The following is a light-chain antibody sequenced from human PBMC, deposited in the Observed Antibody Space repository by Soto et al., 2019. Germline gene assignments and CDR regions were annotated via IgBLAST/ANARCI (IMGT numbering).Light chain of an antibody. CDR3: QQYTYWWT. J-gene: IGKJ1*01. Sequence: EIVMTQSPATLSVSPGERATLSCRASQSVSSDLAWYQQKPGQAPRLLIYGASTRATAIPARFSGSGSGTEFTLTISSLQSEDFAVYYCQQYTYWWTFGQGTKVEIK. V-gene: IGKV3-15*01. CDR1: QSVSSD. CDR2: GAS.